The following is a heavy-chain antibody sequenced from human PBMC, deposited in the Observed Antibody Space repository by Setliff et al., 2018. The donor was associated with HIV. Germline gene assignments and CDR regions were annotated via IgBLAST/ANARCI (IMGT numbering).Heavy chain of an antibody. Sequence: ASVKVSCKASGYTFTGYYVHWVRQAPGQGLEWMGWINPNSGGTNYAQKFQGWVTMTRDTSISTAYMELSRLGSDDTAVYYCARSPHYGNYDDYYYYYMDVWGKGTTVTVS. CDR2: INPNSGGT. CDR1: GYTFTGYY. J-gene: IGHJ6*03. V-gene: IGHV1-2*04. CDR3: ARSPHYGNYDDYYYYYMDV. D-gene: IGHD4-17*01.